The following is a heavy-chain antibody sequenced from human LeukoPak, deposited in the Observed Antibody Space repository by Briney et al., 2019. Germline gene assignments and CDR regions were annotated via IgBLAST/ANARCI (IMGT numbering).Heavy chain of an antibody. J-gene: IGHJ4*02. V-gene: IGHV4-39*01. CDR1: GASISSSSYY. CDR3: ARLGSSSPFDY. CDR2: IYYSGST. Sequence: SETLSLTCTVSGASISSSSYYWGWIRQPPGKGLEWIGSIYYSGSTYYNPSLKSRVTISVDTSKNQFSLKLSSVTAPDTAVYYCARLGSSSPFDYWGQGTLVTVSS. D-gene: IGHD6-6*01.